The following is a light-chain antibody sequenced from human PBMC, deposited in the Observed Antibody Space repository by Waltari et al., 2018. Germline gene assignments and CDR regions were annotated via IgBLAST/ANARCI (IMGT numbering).Light chain of an antibody. Sequence: SCRGSQSVGKSLAWYQQKSGQAPRLLIYDASTRATGIPDRFSASGFGTDFSLTISRLEPEDFAVYYCQKYVRLPVTFGQGTKVEIK. CDR1: QSVGKS. J-gene: IGKJ1*01. V-gene: IGKV3-20*01. CDR3: QKYVRLPVT. CDR2: DAS.